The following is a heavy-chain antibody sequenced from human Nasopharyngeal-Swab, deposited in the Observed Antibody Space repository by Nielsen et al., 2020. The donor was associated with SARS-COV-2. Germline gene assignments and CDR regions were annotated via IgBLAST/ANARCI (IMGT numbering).Heavy chain of an antibody. J-gene: IGHJ6*02. CDR2: ISAYNGNT. CDR1: GYTFTSYG. D-gene: IGHD2-8*02. Sequence: ASVKVSCKASGYTFTSYGISWVRQAPGQGLEWMGWISAYNGNTNYAQKLQGRVTMTTDTSTGTAYMELRSLRSDDTAVYYCARGDCTGGVCRAYYYYGMDVWGQGTTVTVSS. CDR3: ARGDCTGGVCRAYYYYGMDV. V-gene: IGHV1-18*01.